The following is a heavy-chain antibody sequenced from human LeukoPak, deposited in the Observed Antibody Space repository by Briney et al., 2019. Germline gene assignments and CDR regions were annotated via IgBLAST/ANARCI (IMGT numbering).Heavy chain of an antibody. V-gene: IGHV4-31*03. J-gene: IGHJ4*02. CDR1: AGSVISGGYY. CDR2: IYYSGST. CDR3: ARENYGSGSYYLDY. Sequence: SQTLSLTCTVSAGSVISGGYYWSWSRQHPGKGLEWIGYIYYSGSTYYNPSLKRRVTISVDTSKNQFYLKLSSVTAADTAVYYCARENYGSGSYYLDYWGQGTLVSVSS. D-gene: IGHD3-10*01.